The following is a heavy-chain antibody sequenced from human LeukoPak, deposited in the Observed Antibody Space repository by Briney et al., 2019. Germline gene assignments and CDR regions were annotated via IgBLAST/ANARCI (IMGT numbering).Heavy chain of an antibody. CDR1: GYTFTSYY. Sequence: ASVKVSCKASGYTFTSYYMHWVRQAPGQGLEWMGIINPSGGSTSYAQKFQGRVTMTRNTSISTAYMELSSLRSEDTAVYYCARAGYSSGWYRTYYYYYYMDVWGKGTTVTISS. CDR3: ARAGYSSGWYRTYYYYYYMDV. J-gene: IGHJ6*03. D-gene: IGHD6-19*01. V-gene: IGHV1-46*01. CDR2: INPSGGST.